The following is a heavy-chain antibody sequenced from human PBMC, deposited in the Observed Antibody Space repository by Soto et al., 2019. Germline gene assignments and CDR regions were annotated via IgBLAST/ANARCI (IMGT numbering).Heavy chain of an antibody. V-gene: IGHV3-66*01. CDR2: IYSGGST. Sequence: TGGSLRLSCAASGFSVSSNYMTWVRQAPGKGLEWVSIIYSGGSTYYADSVKGRFIISRDNSKNTLYLQMNSLKAEDTAVYYCARVIAAVGSYYYYMDVWGKGTTVTVSS. D-gene: IGHD6-13*01. CDR3: ARVIAAVGSYYYYMDV. CDR1: GFSVSSNY. J-gene: IGHJ6*03.